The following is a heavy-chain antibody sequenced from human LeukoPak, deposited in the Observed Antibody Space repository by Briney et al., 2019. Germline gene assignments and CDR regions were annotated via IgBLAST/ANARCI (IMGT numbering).Heavy chain of an antibody. CDR2: IYYSGST. CDR3: ARGGVDSAYCGGDCYAGAFDI. D-gene: IGHD2-21*01. Sequence: SETLSLTCTVSGGSISSYYWSWIRQPPGKGLEWIGYIYYSGSTNYNPPLKSRVTISVDTSKNQFSLKLSSVTAADTAVYYCARGGVDSAYCGGDCYAGAFDIWGQGTMVTVSS. V-gene: IGHV4-59*01. J-gene: IGHJ3*02. CDR1: GGSISSYY.